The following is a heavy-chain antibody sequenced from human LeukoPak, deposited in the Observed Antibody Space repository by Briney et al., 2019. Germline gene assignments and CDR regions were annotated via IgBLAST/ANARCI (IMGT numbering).Heavy chain of an antibody. V-gene: IGHV4-59*08. CDR1: VGSMSSYY. J-gene: IGHJ4*02. CDR2: IYYSGST. D-gene: IGHD5-24*01. Sequence: PCESLSLTCTVSVGSMSSYYWSWIRQPPGKALEWIGYIYYSGSTKYNPSLKSRVTISVDTSKNQFSLKLSSVTAADTAVYYCARGARAGYNLEPFDYWGQGTLVTVSS. CDR3: ARGARAGYNLEPFDY.